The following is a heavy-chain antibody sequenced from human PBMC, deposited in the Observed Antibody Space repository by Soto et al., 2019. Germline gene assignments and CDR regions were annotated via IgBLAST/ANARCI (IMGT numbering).Heavy chain of an antibody. J-gene: IGHJ5*02. CDR2: IYYSGST. Sequence: PLETLSLTCTVSGGSISSGGYYWSWIRQHPGKGLEWIGYIYYSGSTYYNPSLKSRVTISVDTSKNQFSLKLSSVTAADTAVYYCARDLGYYDFWSGSPQINWFDPWGQGTLVTVSS. V-gene: IGHV4-31*03. D-gene: IGHD3-3*01. CDR3: ARDLGYYDFWSGSPQINWFDP. CDR1: GGSISSGGYY.